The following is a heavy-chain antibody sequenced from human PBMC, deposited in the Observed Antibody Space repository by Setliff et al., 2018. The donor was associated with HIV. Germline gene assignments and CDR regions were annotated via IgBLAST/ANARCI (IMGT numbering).Heavy chain of an antibody. D-gene: IGHD3-10*01. Sequence: LRLSCAASGFTFSSYGMSWVRQAPGKGLEWVSIISGGGDSTYYADSVKGRFTISRDKSKNTLYLQMNSLRAEDTAVYFCAKSGFGVVALGINNWFDPWGQGTLVTVSS. CDR3: AKSGFGVVALGINNWFDP. CDR1: GFTFSSYG. J-gene: IGHJ5*02. V-gene: IGHV3-23*01. CDR2: ISGGGDST.